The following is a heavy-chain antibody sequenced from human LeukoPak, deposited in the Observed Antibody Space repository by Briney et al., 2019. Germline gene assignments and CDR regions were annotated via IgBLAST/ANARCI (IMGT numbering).Heavy chain of an antibody. CDR2: INHSEST. Sequence: PSETLSLTCAVYGGSFSGYYWSWIRQPPGKGLEWIGEINHSESTNYNPSLKSRVTISVDTSKNQFSLKLSSVTAADTAVYYCARGLVGATTFVYWGQGTLVTVSS. CDR3: ARGLVGATTFVY. J-gene: IGHJ4*02. V-gene: IGHV4-34*01. D-gene: IGHD1-26*01. CDR1: GGSFSGYY.